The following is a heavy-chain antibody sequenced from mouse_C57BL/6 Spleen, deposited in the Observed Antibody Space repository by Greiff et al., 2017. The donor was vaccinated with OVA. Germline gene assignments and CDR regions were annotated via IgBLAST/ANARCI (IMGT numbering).Heavy chain of an antibody. CDR2: ISDGGST. Sequence: EVKLQESGPGLVKPSQSLSLTCSVTGYSITSGYYSNWIRQFPGNKLEWMGYISDGGSTNYNPSLKNRISITRDTTKNQFFLKFNSVTAEDTTTYYCGRKDYIRSYLDFWGRGTGTTVTVAT. D-gene: IGHD1-1*01. V-gene: IGHV3-6*01. J-gene: IGHJ1*03. CDR3: GRKDYIRSYLDFWG. CDR1: GYSITSGYY.